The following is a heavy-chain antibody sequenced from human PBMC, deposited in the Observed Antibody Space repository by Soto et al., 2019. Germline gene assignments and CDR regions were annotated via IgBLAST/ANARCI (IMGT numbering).Heavy chain of an antibody. CDR2: IYYSGST. CDR3: ARHVGSRLPLFDY. J-gene: IGHJ4*01. D-gene: IGHD4-17*01. Sequence: SSETLSLTCTVSGGSISSYYWSWIRQPPGKGLEWIGYIYYSGSTNYNPSLKSRVTISVDTSKNQFSLKLSSVTAADTAVYYCARHVGSRLPLFDYWGHGTLVTVSS. CDR1: GGSISSYY. V-gene: IGHV4-59*08.